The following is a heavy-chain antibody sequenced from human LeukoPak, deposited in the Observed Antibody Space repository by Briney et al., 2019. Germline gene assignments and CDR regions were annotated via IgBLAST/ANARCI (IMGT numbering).Heavy chain of an antibody. CDR3: ARDSSLGPSYYADAFDI. Sequence: PGGSLRLSCAASGFTFSSYSMNWVRQAPGKGLEWVSSISSSSSCIYYADSVKGRFTISRDNAKNSLYLQMDSLRAEDTAVYYCARDSSLGPSYYADAFDIWGQGTMVTVSS. D-gene: IGHD2/OR15-2a*01. CDR2: ISSSSSCI. V-gene: IGHV3-21*01. CDR1: GFTFSSYS. J-gene: IGHJ3*02.